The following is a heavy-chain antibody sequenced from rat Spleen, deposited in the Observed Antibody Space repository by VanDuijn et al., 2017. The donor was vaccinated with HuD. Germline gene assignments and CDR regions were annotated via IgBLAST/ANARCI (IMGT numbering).Heavy chain of an antibody. CDR3: ARAGYLRDWYFDF. D-gene: IGHD2-2*01. Sequence: EVQLVESDGGLVQPGRSLKLSCAASGFTFSDYGMAWVRQAPTKGLEWVATISYADTSGHSGTYYRDSVKGRFTISRDNAQSTLYLQMDSLRSEDTATYYCARAGYLRDWYFDFWGQGVMVTVSS. V-gene: IGHV5-29*01. CDR2: ISYADTSGHSGT. J-gene: IGHJ2*01. CDR1: GFTFSDYG.